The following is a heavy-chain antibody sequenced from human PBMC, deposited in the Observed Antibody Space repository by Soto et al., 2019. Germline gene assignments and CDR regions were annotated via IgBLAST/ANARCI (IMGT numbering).Heavy chain of an antibody. CDR1: GFTFSSYG. CDR3: AKSEGGLRYFAWPRFDY. V-gene: IGHV3-30*18. Sequence: QVQLVESGGGVVQPGRSLRLSCAASGFTFSSYGMHWVRQAPGKGLEWVAVISYDGSNKYYADSVKGRFTISRDNSKNTLYLQMNSLRAEDTSAYYCAKSEGGLRYFAWPRFDYWGQGPLVTVSS. CDR2: ISYDGSNK. D-gene: IGHD3-9*01. J-gene: IGHJ4*02.